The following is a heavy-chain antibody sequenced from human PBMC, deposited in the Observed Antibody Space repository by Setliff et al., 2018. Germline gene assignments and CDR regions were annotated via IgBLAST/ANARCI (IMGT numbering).Heavy chain of an antibody. D-gene: IGHD3-16*01. V-gene: IGHV3-48*01. CDR1: GFSFSGYG. Sequence: GGSLRLSCATSGFSFSGYGMHWVRQAPGTGLEWISYISSTSNTMYYADSVKGRFTISRDSAKNLLYLQMNSLRAEDTAVYYCARVGVFGGGYFDFWGKGTLVTVSS. CDR2: ISSTSNTM. J-gene: IGHJ4*02. CDR3: ARVGVFGGGYFDF.